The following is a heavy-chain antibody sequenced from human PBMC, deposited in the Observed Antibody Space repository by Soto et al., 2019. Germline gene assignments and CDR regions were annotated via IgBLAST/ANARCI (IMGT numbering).Heavy chain of an antibody. D-gene: IGHD2-2*01. CDR2: IWYEGSKK. V-gene: IGHV3-33*01. CDR1: GFTFSSYG. J-gene: IGHJ6*03. CDR3: ARDSVDIVVVPAARAYYYYYIDV. Sequence: GGSLRLSCAASGFTFSSYGMHWVRQAPGKGLEWVAVIWYEGSKKNYADSVKGRFTISRDNSKNTLYLQMNSLRAEDTAVYYCARDSVDIVVVPAARAYYYYYIDVWGKGTTVTVSS.